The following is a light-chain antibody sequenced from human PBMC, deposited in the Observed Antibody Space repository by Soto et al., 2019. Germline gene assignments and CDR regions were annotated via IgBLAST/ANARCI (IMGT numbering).Light chain of an antibody. V-gene: IGKV3-20*01. CDR3: QHYGT. J-gene: IGKJ3*01. CDR2: GAS. CDR1: QSVSSSS. Sequence: EIVLTQSPGTLSLSPGERATLSCRASQSVSSSSLAWYQQKPGQAPRLLIYGASSRATGIPDRFSGSGSGTDFTLTVSRLEPEDFAVYFCQHYGTFGPGTKVDLK.